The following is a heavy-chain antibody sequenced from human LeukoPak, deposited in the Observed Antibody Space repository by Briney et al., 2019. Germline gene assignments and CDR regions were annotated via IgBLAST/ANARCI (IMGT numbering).Heavy chain of an antibody. CDR1: GGSISSYY. J-gene: IGHJ5*02. V-gene: IGHV4-59*01. Sequence: SETLSLTWTVSGGSISSYYWSWIRQPPGKGLEWIGYIYYSGSTNYNPSLKSRVTISVDTSKNQFSLKLSSVTAADTAVYYCARMMVRGSSNWFDPWGQGTLVTVSS. CDR3: ARMMVRGSSNWFDP. CDR2: IYYSGST. D-gene: IGHD3-10*01.